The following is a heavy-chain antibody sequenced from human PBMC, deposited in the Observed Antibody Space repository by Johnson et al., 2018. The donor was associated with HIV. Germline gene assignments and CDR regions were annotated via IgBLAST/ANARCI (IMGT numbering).Heavy chain of an antibody. V-gene: IGHV3-30*14. CDR1: GFTFSSYA. Sequence: QVQLLESGGGVVQPGRSLRLSCAASGFTFSSYAMHWVRQAPGKGLEWVAVISYDGSNKYYADSVKGRFTISRDNSKNTLYLQLGSLRSEDTAVYYCAKGLLQFLEWSIDAFDVWGQGTMVTVSS. CDR2: ISYDGSNK. J-gene: IGHJ3*01. CDR3: AKGLLQFLEWSIDAFDV. D-gene: IGHD3-3*01.